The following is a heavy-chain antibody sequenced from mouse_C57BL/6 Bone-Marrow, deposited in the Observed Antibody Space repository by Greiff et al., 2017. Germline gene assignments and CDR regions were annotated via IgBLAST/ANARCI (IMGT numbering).Heavy chain of an antibody. D-gene: IGHD2-4*01. CDR2: IDPSDSYT. J-gene: IGHJ4*01. CDR3: ARDSYDYDGDYYAMDY. CDR1: GYTFTSYW. Sequence: QVQLQQPGAELVKPGASVKLSCKASGYTFTSYWMQWVKQRPGQGLEWIGEIDPSDSYTNYKQKFKGKATLTVDTSSSTAYMQLSSLTSEDSAVYYCARDSYDYDGDYYAMDYWGQGTSVTVSS. V-gene: IGHV1-50*01.